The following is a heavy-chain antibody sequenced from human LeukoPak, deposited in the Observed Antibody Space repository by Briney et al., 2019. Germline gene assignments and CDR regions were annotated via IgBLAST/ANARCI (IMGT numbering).Heavy chain of an antibody. CDR3: AREVDYGGKTRGMDV. CDR1: GYTFTSYG. CDR2: TIPILGIA. D-gene: IGHD4-23*01. J-gene: IGHJ6*02. Sequence: ASVKVSCKASGYTFTSYGISWVRQAPGQGLEWMGRTIPILGIANYAQKFQGRVTITADKSTSTAYMELSSLRSEDTAVYYCAREVDYGGKTRGMDVWGQGTTVTVSS. V-gene: IGHV1-69*04.